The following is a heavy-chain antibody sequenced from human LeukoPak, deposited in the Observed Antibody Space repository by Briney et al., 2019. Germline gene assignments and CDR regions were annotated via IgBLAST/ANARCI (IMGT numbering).Heavy chain of an antibody. CDR1: GFTFSTYW. CDR3: ARSREPGRDGDY. D-gene: IGHD5-24*01. CDR2: ISSDGIST. Sequence: PGGLLRLSCAASGFTFSTYWMHWVRQVPGKGLVWVSRISSDGISTAYADSVKGRFTLSRDNAKNTLYLQMNSLRADDTAVYYCARSREPGRDGDYWGQGTLVTVSS. J-gene: IGHJ4*02. V-gene: IGHV3-74*01.